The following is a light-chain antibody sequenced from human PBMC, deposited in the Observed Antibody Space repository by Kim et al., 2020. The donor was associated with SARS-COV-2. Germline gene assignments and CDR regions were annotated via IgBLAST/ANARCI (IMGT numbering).Light chain of an antibody. CDR2: NAS. J-gene: IGKJ4*01. V-gene: IGKV3-15*01. Sequence: EVVMTQSPATLSVSPGETATLSCRASQSVSRNLAWYQQRPGQAPRLLIDNASTRATGIPVRFSGSGSGTEYTFTISSLQSEDVAVYYCQQYDKWPFTFGGGTKVDIK. CDR3: QQYDKWPFT. CDR1: QSVSRN.